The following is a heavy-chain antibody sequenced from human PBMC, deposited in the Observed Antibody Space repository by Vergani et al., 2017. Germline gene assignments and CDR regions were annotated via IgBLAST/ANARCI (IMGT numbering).Heavy chain of an antibody. J-gene: IGHJ4*02. CDR1: GGSISSGGYY. V-gene: IGHV4-31*03. D-gene: IGHD6-6*01. CDR2: IYYSGST. Sequence: QVQLQASGPGRVKPSQTLSLTCTVSGGSISSGGYYWSWIRQHPGKGLEWIGYIYYSGSTYYNPSLKSRVSISVDTSKNQFSLKLTSVTAADTAVYYCARRGWGSSVGYFDYWGQGTLVTVSS. CDR3: ARRGWGSSVGYFDY.